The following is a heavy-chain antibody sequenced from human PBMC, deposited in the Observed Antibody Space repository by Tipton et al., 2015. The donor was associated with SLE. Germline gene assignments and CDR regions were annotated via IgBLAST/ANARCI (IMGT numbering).Heavy chain of an antibody. CDR1: GGSISSYY. V-gene: IGHV4-34*01. CDR3: ARGPRWAPLCEF. J-gene: IGHJ4*02. CDR2: INYSGST. D-gene: IGHD1-26*01. Sequence: GLVKPSETLSLTCTVSGGSISSYYWSWIRQPPGKGLEWIGEINYSGSTNYNPSLKSRVTISVDTSKNQFSLKLNSVTAADTAVYYGARGPRWAPLCEFWGQGTLVTVSS.